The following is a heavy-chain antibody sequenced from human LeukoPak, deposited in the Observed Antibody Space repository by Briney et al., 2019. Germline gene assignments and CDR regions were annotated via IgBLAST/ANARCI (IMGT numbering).Heavy chain of an antibody. CDR2: ISSAGGTI. CDR3: ARAAHSGRSSRYFDH. J-gene: IGHJ4*02. Sequence: GGSLRLSCTASGFTFDDYYMSWIRQAPGEGLEWLSYISSAGGTIYYADSLKGRLTISRDNAKNSLYLQINSLRAEDTAVYYCARAAHSGRSSRYFDHWGQGTLVTVSS. D-gene: IGHD6-19*01. CDR1: GFTFDDYY. V-gene: IGHV3-11*01.